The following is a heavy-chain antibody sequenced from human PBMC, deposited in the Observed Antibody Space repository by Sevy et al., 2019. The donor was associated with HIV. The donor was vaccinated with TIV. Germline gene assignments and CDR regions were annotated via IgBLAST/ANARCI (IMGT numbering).Heavy chain of an antibody. CDR3: TRAPHSIIGATH. Sequence: GGSLRLSCTASGFTFGDYAMSWVRQAPGKGLEWVGFIRKKANGGTTEYAASVKGRITISRDDSKSIAYLQMNSLKTEDTAVYYCTRAPHSIIGATHWGQGTLVTVSS. CDR2: IRKKANGGTT. CDR1: GFTFGDYA. V-gene: IGHV3-49*04. J-gene: IGHJ4*02. D-gene: IGHD1-26*01.